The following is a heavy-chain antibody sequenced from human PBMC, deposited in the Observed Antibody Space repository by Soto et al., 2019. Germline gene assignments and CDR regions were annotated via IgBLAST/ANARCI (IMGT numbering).Heavy chain of an antibody. CDR3: ARDSKVMTYRYNWFDP. V-gene: IGHV1-3*01. CDR2: INAGNGNT. CDR1: GYTFTSYA. J-gene: IGHJ5*02. Sequence: QVQLVQSGAEVKKPGASVKVSCKASGYTFTSYAMHWVRQAPGQRLEWMGWINAGNGNTKYSQKFQGRVTITRDTSASTAYMELSSLRSEDTAVYYCARDSKVMTYRYNWFDPWGQGTLVTVSS. D-gene: IGHD2-21*01.